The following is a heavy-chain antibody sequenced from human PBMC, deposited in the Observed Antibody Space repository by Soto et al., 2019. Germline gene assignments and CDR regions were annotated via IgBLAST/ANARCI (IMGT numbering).Heavy chain of an antibody. CDR3: AHSLAASNYVDYEPINSFDY. Sequence: QITLKESGPPLVKPTQTLTLTCTFSGFSLSTSGVGVGWIRRPPGKALEWRALADWDDDKRYSPSLNSRLTFAKVTSKNQVVLTMTNIDPVDKATYYCAHSLAASNYVDYEPINSFDYWGQGTLVTVSS. CDR1: GFSLSTSGVG. CDR2: ADWDDDK. J-gene: IGHJ4*02. V-gene: IGHV2-5*02. D-gene: IGHD4-17*01.